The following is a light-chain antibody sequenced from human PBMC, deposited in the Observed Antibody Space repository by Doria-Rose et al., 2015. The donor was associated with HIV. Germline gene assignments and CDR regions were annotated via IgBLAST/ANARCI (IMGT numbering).Light chain of an antibody. CDR1: QSFSSTY. CDR2: DGS. Sequence: EIVLTQSPGTLSLSPGERATLSCRASQSFSSTYLAWYQQKPGQAPSLLIYDGSSRTTGIPDRISASGSGTDLPLTINRLEPEDFALYYCHQYGTSWTFGQGTKVEI. J-gene: IGKJ1*01. CDR3: HQYGTSWT. V-gene: IGKV3-20*01.